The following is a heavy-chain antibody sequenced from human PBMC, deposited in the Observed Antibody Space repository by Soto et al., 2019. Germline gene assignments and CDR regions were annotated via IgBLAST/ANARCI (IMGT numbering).Heavy chain of an antibody. CDR3: AREVATMAAAFDY. Sequence: QVQLVQSGAEVKKPGSSVKGSCKASGGTFSSYAISWVRQAPGQGLEWMGGIIPIFGTANYAQKFQGRVTITADESTSTAYRELSSLSSEDTDVYYCAREVATMAAAFDYWGQGTLVTVSS. CDR1: GGTFSSYA. D-gene: IGHD5-12*01. CDR2: IIPIFGTA. V-gene: IGHV1-69*01. J-gene: IGHJ4*02.